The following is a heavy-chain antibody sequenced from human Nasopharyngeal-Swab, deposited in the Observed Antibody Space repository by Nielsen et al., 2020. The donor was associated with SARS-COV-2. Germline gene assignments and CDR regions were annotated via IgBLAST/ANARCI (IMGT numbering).Heavy chain of an antibody. CDR2: ISPGDSDT. D-gene: IGHD5-12*01. V-gene: IGHV5-51*01. J-gene: IGHJ4*02. CDR1: GYSFTSYW. Sequence: GASLKISCQGSGYSFTSYWIGWVRQMPGKGLEWMGIISPGDSDTRYSPSFPGQVTISADKSISTAYLQWSRLKASDTAMYYCARHESGMYSGYDFWGQGTLVTVSS. CDR3: ARHESGMYSGYDF.